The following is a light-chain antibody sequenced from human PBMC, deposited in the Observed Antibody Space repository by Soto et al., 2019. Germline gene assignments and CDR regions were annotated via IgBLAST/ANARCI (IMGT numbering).Light chain of an antibody. CDR2: SNN. J-gene: IGLJ1*01. CDR1: SSNIGSNT. Sequence: QSVLTQPPSASGTPGQRVIISCSGSSSNIGSNTVNWYQQLPGTAPKLLIYSNNQRPSGVPDRFSGSTSGTSASLAISGLQSEDEADYYCAAWDDSLNGYVFGPGIKLTVL. V-gene: IGLV1-44*01. CDR3: AAWDDSLNGYV.